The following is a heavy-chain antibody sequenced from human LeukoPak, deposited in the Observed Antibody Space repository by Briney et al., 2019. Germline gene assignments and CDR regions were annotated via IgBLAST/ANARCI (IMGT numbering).Heavy chain of an antibody. CDR3: ARSYYHYYMDV. J-gene: IGHJ6*03. V-gene: IGHV3-23*01. CDR2: IRGSDDTT. CDR1: GFTFSIYG. Sequence: GGSLRLSCAASGFTFSIYGMTWVRQAPGKGLEWVSGIRGSDDTTNYADSVKGQFTMSRDNSKNTLYLQMNSLRAEDTAVYYCARSYYHYYMDVWGKGTAVTVSS.